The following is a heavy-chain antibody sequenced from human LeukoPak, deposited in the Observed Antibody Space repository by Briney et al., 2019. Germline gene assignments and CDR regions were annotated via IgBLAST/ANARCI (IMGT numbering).Heavy chain of an antibody. CDR1: GFTLSNYW. CDR3: ARSSYGSGVGKFDY. V-gene: IGHV3-74*01. Sequence: GGSLRLSCAASGFTLSNYWIHWLGQPPGKGLVWVSQINGDGSSTKYADSVKGRFTISTDNAKNTVFLRVNSLRAEDTAVYYCARSSYGSGVGKFDYWGQGTLVTVSS. CDR2: INGDGSST. J-gene: IGHJ4*02. D-gene: IGHD3-10*01.